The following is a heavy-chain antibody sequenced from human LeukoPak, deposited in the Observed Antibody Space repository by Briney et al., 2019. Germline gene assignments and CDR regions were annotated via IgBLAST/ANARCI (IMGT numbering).Heavy chain of an antibody. CDR1: GYTFTIYA. D-gene: IGHD2-2*01. CDR3: EKGYCSSTSCYPFDY. V-gene: IGHV1-3*01. J-gene: IGHJ4*02. CDR2: INAGNGDT. Sequence: ASVTVSFKASGYTFTIYAMHWVRQAPGQRLEWMGWINAGNGDTKYSQKFQGRVTITRDTSASTAYMELSSLRSEDTAVYYCEKGYCSSTSCYPFDYWGQGTLVTVSS.